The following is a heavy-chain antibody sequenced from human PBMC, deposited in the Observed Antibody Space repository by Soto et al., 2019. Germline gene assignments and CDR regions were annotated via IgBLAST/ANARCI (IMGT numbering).Heavy chain of an antibody. CDR2: ISSSSSTI. CDR1: GFTFSSYS. V-gene: IGHV3-48*02. J-gene: IGHJ6*02. CDR3: ARDKGDPLGATLLWFGELSSYGMDV. D-gene: IGHD3-10*01. Sequence: GGSLRLSCAASGFTFSSYSMNWVRQAPGKGLEWVSYISSSSSTIYYADSVKGRFTISRDNAKNSLYLQMNSLRDEDTAVYDCARDKGDPLGATLLWFGELSSYGMDVWGQGTTVTVSS.